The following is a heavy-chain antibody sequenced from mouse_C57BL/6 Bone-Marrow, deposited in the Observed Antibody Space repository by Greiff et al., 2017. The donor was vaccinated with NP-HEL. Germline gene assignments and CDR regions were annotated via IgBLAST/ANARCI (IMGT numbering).Heavy chain of an antibody. V-gene: IGHV2-2*01. CDR1: GFSLTSYG. CDR3: ARIYYYGSSSFAY. D-gene: IGHD1-1*01. CDR2: IWSGGST. J-gene: IGHJ3*01. Sequence: QVQLKESGPGLVQPSQSLSITCTVSGFSLTSYGVHWVRQSPGKGLEWLGVIWSGGSTDYNAAFISRLSISKDNSKSQVFFKMNSLQADDTAIYYCARIYYYGSSSFAYWGQGTLVTVSA.